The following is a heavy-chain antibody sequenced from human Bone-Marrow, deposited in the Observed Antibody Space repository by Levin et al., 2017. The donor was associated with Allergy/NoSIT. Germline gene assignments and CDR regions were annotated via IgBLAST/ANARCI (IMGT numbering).Heavy chain of an antibody. CDR1: GGPFGGYY. J-gene: IGHJ3*02. V-gene: IGHV4-34*01. Sequence: PSETLSLTCAVYGGPFGGYYWNWIRQAPGKGLEWIGEISHSGRTNENPSLKRRLTMSVDPSKNQLSLNLSSVTAADTAVYYCARGRSAYYPNDAFDIWGQGTMVTVSS. CDR2: ISHSGRT. CDR3: ARGRSAYYPNDAFDI. D-gene: IGHD5-12*01.